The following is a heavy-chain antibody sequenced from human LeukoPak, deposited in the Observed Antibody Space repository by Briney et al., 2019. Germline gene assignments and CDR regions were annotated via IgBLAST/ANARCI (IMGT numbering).Heavy chain of an antibody. CDR1: GFTFTGYW. Sequence: GGSLRLSCVGSGFTFTGYWMTWVRQAPGKGLEWVANMNPDGSEKHYVDSVKGRFTISRDNAKNSLFLQMNSLRAEDTAVYFCAKVRSFFYDDSGYYYPKYYFDYWGQGALVTVSS. V-gene: IGHV3-7*01. CDR2: MNPDGSEK. D-gene: IGHD3-22*01. CDR3: AKVRSFFYDDSGYYYPKYYFDY. J-gene: IGHJ4*02.